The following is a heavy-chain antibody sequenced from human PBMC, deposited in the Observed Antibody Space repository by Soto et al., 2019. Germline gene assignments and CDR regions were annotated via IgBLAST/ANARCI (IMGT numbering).Heavy chain of an antibody. D-gene: IGHD3-9*01. V-gene: IGHV3-23*01. Sequence: GGSLRLSCAASGFTFSSYAMSWVRQAPGKGLEWVSAISGSGGSTYYADSVKGRFTISRDNSKNTLYLQMNSLRAEDTAVYYCAKDWDYDILTGYSRTPGGPFDIWGQGTMVTVSS. CDR2: ISGSGGST. CDR3: AKDWDYDILTGYSRTPGGPFDI. CDR1: GFTFSSYA. J-gene: IGHJ3*02.